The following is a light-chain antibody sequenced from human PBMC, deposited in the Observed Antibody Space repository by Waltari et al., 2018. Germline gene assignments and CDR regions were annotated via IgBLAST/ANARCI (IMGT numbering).Light chain of an antibody. CDR3: QQYDISPLT. CDR2: GGS. Sequence: AGDQHNTRQAPSLVIDGGSSRATGIQERVSGSGSGTEFALTISSLEAEDFALYYCQQYDISPLTFGGGTKVEIK. V-gene: IGKV3-20*01. J-gene: IGKJ4*01.